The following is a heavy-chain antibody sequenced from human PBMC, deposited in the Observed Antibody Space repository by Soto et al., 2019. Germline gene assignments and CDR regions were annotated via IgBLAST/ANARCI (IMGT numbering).Heavy chain of an antibody. D-gene: IGHD6-13*01. CDR3: AKDSRRRVDSSTWYSDY. V-gene: IGHV3-23*01. CDR2: ISGSGVST. J-gene: IGHJ4*02. CDR1: GFTFSSYA. Sequence: GGSLRLSCAASGFTFSSYAMTWVRQAPGKGLEWVSAISGSGVSTYYADSVKGRFTISRDNSKNTLYLQMNSLRAEDTAVYYSAKDSRRRVDSSTWYSDYLGQGTLVTVSS.